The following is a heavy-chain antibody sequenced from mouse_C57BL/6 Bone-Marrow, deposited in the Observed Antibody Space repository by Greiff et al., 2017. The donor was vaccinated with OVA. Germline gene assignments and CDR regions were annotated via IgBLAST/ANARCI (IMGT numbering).Heavy chain of an antibody. Sequence: VQGVESGAELMKPGASVKLSCKATGYTFSGYWIEWVKQRPGHGLEWIGEILPGSGSTNYHEKFKGKATFTADTSSNTAYMQLSSLTTDDSAIYYFARVDPCHYWGQGTTLTVSS. V-gene: IGHV1-9*01. CDR1: GYTFSGYW. J-gene: IGHJ2*01. CDR2: ILPGSGST. CDR3: ARVDPCHY.